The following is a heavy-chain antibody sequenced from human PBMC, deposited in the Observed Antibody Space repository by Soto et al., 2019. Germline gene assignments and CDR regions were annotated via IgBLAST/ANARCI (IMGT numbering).Heavy chain of an antibody. CDR2: VSTKSGYT. CDR1: GYTFTSYD. CDR3: ARGAAVTGDF. D-gene: IGHD2-21*02. J-gene: IGHJ4*02. V-gene: IGHV1-8*01. Sequence: QVQLVQSGAEVKKPGASVKVSCKASGYTFTSYDINWVHKAPGQGFQWMGWVSTKSGYTAYPEGFQGRVTMTRAKSISTAYMEMTSLGSDDTAVYYWARGAAVTGDFWGQGTLVTVSS.